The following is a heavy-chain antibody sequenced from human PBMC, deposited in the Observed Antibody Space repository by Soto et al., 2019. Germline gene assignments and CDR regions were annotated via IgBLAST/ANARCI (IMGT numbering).Heavy chain of an antibody. J-gene: IGHJ6*03. CDR2: ISAYNGNT. Sequence: ASVKVSCKASGYTFTSYGISWVRQAPGQGLEWMGWISAYNGNTNYAQKLQGRVTMTTDTSTSTAYMELRSLRSDDTAVYYCARVLDDIVVVPAASDYYYYYMDVWGKGTTVTVSS. CDR1: GYTFTSYG. V-gene: IGHV1-18*01. D-gene: IGHD2-2*01. CDR3: ARVLDDIVVVPAASDYYYYYMDV.